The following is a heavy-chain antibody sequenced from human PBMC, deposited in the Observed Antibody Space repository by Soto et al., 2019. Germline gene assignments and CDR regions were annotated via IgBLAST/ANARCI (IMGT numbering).Heavy chain of an antibody. CDR2: ISAKNGNT. J-gene: IGHJ4*02. D-gene: IGHD2-2*01. CDR1: GYTFNNSG. V-gene: IGHV1-18*04. CDR3: ARDLGDIVVVSAATEFDH. Sequence: QVQLVQSGAEVKKPGASVKVSCKASGYTFNNSGISWVRQAPGRGLEWMGWISAKNGNTNYAQKFQGRVTMTTDTATRTAYMDLRRLRSDDTAVYFCARDLGDIVVVSAATEFDHWGQGTLVTVSS.